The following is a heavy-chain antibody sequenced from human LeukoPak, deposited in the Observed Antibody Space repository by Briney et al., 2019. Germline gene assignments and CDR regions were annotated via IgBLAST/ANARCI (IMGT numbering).Heavy chain of an antibody. V-gene: IGHV4-34*01. J-gene: IGHJ4*02. CDR2: INHSGST. CDR3: ARGARRFDILTGYYSFYPYYFDY. Sequence: SETLSLTCAVYGGSFSGYYWSWIRQPPGKGLKWIGEINHSGSTNYNPSLKSRVTISVDTSKNQFSLKLSSVTAADTAVYYCARGARRFDILTGYYSFYPYYFDYWGQGTLVTVSS. CDR1: GGSFSGYY. D-gene: IGHD3-9*01.